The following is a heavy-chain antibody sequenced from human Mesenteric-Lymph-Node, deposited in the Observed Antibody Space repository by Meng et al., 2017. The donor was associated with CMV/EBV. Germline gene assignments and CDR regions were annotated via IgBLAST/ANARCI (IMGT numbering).Heavy chain of an antibody. CDR1: GFAFSSSE. J-gene: IGHJ3*02. D-gene: IGHD3-22*01. CDR3: ARGITYYYDSSGYPDAFDI. CDR2: IKQDGSEK. Sequence: GGSLRLSCAASGFAFSSSEMSWVRQAPGKGLEWVANIKQDGSEKYYVDSVKGRFTISRDNAKNSLYLQMNSLRAEDTAVYYCARGITYYYDSSGYPDAFDIWGQGTMVTVSS. V-gene: IGHV3-7*01.